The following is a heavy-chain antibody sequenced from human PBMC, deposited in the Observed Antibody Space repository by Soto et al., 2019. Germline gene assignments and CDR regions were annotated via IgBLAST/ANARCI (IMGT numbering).Heavy chain of an antibody. CDR2: IIPIFGTT. J-gene: IGHJ5*02. D-gene: IGHD5-12*01. Sequence: QVQLVQSGAEVKKPGSSVKVSCKASGGTFSNYAITWVRQAPGQGLEWVGRIIPIFGTTNVAQKFQGRVTITADESTTTAYMELSGLRSDDTAVYYWAKDGGADGYFGNWLDPWGQGTLVTVSS. CDR1: GGTFSNYA. V-gene: IGHV1-69*15. CDR3: AKDGGADGYFGNWLDP.